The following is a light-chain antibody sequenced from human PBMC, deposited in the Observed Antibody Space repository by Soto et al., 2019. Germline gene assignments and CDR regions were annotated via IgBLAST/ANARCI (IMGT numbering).Light chain of an antibody. CDR2: SNT. Sequence: QSVLTQPPSVSGAPGQTVTISCTGSSSNIGAGFDVHWYQQVPGTAPKLVLYSNTARPSGVPDRFSGSRSGSSGSLAISGLQSEDEADYYCAAWDDSLNGVLFGGGTQLTVL. V-gene: IGLV1-40*01. CDR1: SSNIGAGFD. CDR3: AAWDDSLNGVL. J-gene: IGLJ2*01.